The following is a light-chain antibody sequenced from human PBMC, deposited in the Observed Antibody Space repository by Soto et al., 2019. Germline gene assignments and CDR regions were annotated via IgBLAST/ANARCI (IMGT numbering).Light chain of an antibody. J-gene: IGLJ1*01. Sequence: QSALTQPPSVSGAPGQRVTISCTGSSSNIGAGYDVHWYQQLPGTAPTLLISGNNNRPSGVPDRLSGSKSGTSASLAITGLRAEDEADYFCQSYDSSRSGYVFGTGNKVTVL. CDR1: SSNIGAGYD. CDR3: QSYDSSRSGYV. V-gene: IGLV1-40*01. CDR2: GNN.